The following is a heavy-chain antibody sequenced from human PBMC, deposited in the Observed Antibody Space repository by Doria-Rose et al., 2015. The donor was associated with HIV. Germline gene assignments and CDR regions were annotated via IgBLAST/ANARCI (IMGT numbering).Heavy chain of an antibody. V-gene: IGHV2-26*01. CDR2: IITAGES. CDR1: GVSLSSPGMG. CDR3: ARIKSSRWYHKYYFDF. Sequence: SGPVLVKPTETLTLTCTVSGVSLSSPGMGVSWIRQPPGKALEWLANIITAGESSYKTSLKSRLAISRGTSKSQVVLTMTDMDPVDTATYYCARIKSSRWYHKYYFDFWGQGTLVIVSA. D-gene: IGHD6-13*01. J-gene: IGHJ4*02.